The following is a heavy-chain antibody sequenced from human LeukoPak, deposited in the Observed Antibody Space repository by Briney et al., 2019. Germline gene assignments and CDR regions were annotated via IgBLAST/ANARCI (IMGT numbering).Heavy chain of an antibody. D-gene: IGHD1-26*01. Sequence: LGGSLRLSCAGSGFTFNNYAVSWVRQPPGKGLEWVSIITDNGGITYYGDSVKGRFTISRDNSKNTLYLQMNSLTAEDTAVYYCVRRVVGATSRWFDPWGQGTLVTVSS. CDR2: ITDNGGIT. CDR3: VRRVVGATSRWFDP. J-gene: IGHJ5*02. V-gene: IGHV3-23*01. CDR1: GFTFNNYA.